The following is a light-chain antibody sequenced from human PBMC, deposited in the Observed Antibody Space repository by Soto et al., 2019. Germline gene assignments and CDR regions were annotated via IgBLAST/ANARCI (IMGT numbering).Light chain of an antibody. J-gene: IGKJ4*01. CDR2: DPS. V-gene: IGKV1-13*02. CDR1: QDIGSA. CDR3: QRFNGFPLS. Sequence: IQLTQSPSSLSASVGDIVTITCRAGQDIGSALACYQQRPGKAPKRLLYDPSILEAGVPSTFSGRGPWTGFTLANNGLRPDAVATYYCQRFNGFPLSFGGGTKVQIK.